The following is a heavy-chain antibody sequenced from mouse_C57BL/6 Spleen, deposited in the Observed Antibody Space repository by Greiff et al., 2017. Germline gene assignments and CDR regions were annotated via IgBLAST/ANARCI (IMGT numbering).Heavy chain of an antibody. CDR1: GYTFTEYT. CDR2: FYPGSGSI. V-gene: IGHV1-62-2*01. D-gene: IGHD1-1*01. CDR3: ARHAYYGSSYVEFAH. J-gene: IGHJ3*01. Sequence: QVQLQQSGAELVKPGASVKLSCKASGYTFTEYTIHWVKQRSGQGLEWIGWFYPGSGSIKYNEKFKDKATLTAAKSSSTGYMERSRLTSEDSAVYFCARHAYYGSSYVEFAHWGQGTLVTVSA.